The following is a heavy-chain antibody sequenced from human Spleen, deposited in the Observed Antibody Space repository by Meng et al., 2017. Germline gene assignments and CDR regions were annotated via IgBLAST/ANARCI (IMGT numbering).Heavy chain of an antibody. CDR2: IKQDGSEK. J-gene: IGHJ6*02. D-gene: IGHD1-26*01. CDR3: ARDRGPVYYYGMDV. Sequence: GESLKISCAASGFIFSSYWMSWVRQAPGKGLEWVANIKQDGSEKYYVDSVKGRFTISRDSAKNSLYLEMNSLRAEDTAVYYCARDRGPVYYYGMDVWGQGTTVTVSS. V-gene: IGHV3-7*03. CDR1: GFIFSSYW.